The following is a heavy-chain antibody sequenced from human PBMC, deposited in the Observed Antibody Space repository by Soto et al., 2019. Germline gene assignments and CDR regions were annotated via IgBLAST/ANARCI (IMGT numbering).Heavy chain of an antibody. D-gene: IGHD2-21*02. CDR1: GFTFSSYG. CDR2: ISYDGIDK. Sequence: GGSLRLSCAASGFTFSSYGRHWVRQAPGKGLEWVAVISYDGIDKYYADSVKGRFTISRDTSKNTVYLHMNSLRAEDTAIYYCAKDRLAFCTGDCYPPSYFDSWGQGTLVTVSS. V-gene: IGHV3-30*18. CDR3: AKDRLAFCTGDCYPPSYFDS. J-gene: IGHJ4*02.